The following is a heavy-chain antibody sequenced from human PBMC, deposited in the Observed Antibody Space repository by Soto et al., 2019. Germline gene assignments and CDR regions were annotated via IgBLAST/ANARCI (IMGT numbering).Heavy chain of an antibody. CDR3: ARRYGGTFDY. V-gene: IGHV4-4*02. CDR2: IYYSGST. Sequence: PSETLSLTCAFSGCSISSSNWWSWVRQPPGKGLEWIGEIYYSGSTNYNPSLKSRVTISVDTSKNQFSLKLSSVTAADTAVYYCARRYGGTFDYWGQGTLVTVSS. D-gene: IGHD2-15*01. CDR1: GCSISSSNW. J-gene: IGHJ4*02.